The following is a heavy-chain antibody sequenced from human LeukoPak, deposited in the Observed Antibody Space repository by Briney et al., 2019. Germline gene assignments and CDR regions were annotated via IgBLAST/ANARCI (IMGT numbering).Heavy chain of an antibody. J-gene: IGHJ3*02. D-gene: IGHD6-19*01. V-gene: IGHV1-18*01. CDR3: ASGYSSGWWPDAFDI. CDR2: ISAYNGNT. Sequence: ASVKVSCKASGYTFTSYGISWVRQAPGQGLEWMGWISAYNGNTNYAQKLQGRVTMTRNTSISTAYMELSSLRSEDTAVYYCASGYSSGWWPDAFDIWGQGTMVTVSS. CDR1: GYTFTSYG.